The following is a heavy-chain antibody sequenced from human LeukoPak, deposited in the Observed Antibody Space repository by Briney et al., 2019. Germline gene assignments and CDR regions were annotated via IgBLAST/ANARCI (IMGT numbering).Heavy chain of an antibody. Sequence: QAGGPLRFSCAAPGFPFSTCWMPWVRQPPGKGLFWVSRINGDGSSTTYADSVKGRFTISRDNAKNTMYLQMNSLRAEDTAVYYCARAPRFNSYFDYWGQRTLVTVSS. CDR3: ARAPRFNSYFDY. D-gene: IGHD2/OR15-2a*01. V-gene: IGHV3-74*01. CDR2: INGDGSST. J-gene: IGHJ4*02. CDR1: GFPFSTCW.